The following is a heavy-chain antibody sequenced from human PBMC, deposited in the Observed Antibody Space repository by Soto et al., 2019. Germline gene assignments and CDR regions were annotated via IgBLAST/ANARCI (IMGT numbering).Heavy chain of an antibody. CDR1: GFTFSSYA. Sequence: PGGSLRLSCAASGFTFSSYAMHWVRQAPGKGLEWVAVISYDGSNKYYADSVKGRFTISRDNSKNTLYLQMNSLRAEDTAVYYCARAYCSGGSCYWSRPLKIIVVVTAIADGFDIWGQGTMVTVS. CDR2: ISYDGSNK. CDR3: ARAYCSGGSCYWSRPLKIIVVVTAIADGFDI. J-gene: IGHJ3*02. D-gene: IGHD2-15*01. V-gene: IGHV3-30-3*01.